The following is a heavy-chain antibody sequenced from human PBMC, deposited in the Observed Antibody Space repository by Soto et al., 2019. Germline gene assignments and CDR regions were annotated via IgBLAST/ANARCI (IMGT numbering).Heavy chain of an antibody. CDR2: IYPGDSDT. Sequence: GESLKIYCKGSGYSFTSYWIGWVRQMPGKGLEWMEIIYPGDSDTRYSPSFQGQVTISADKSISTAYLQWSSLKASDTAMYYCARSFTMVRGVITTLHGMDVWGQGTTVTVSS. CDR3: ARSFTMVRGVITTLHGMDV. CDR1: GYSFTSYW. D-gene: IGHD3-10*01. J-gene: IGHJ6*02. V-gene: IGHV5-51*01.